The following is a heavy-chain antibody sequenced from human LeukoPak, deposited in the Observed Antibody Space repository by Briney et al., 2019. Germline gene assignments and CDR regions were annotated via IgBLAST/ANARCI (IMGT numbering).Heavy chain of an antibody. D-gene: IGHD4-17*01. Sequence: KTSETLSLTCAVYGGSFSGYYWSWIRQPPGKGLEWIGEINHSGSTNYNPSLKSRVTISVDTSKNQFSLKLSSVTAADTAVYYCARHRLDGDDYYYYYYMDVWGKGTTVTISS. J-gene: IGHJ6*03. V-gene: IGHV4-34*01. CDR3: ARHRLDGDDYYYYYYMDV. CDR2: INHSGST. CDR1: GGSFSGYY.